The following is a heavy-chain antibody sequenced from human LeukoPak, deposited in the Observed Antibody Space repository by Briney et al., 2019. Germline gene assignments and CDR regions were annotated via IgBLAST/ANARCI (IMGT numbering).Heavy chain of an antibody. CDR1: GFTSGSFA. CDR3: ARQRAAAVLYYGMDV. D-gene: IGHD6-13*01. J-gene: IGHJ6*02. V-gene: IGHV3-30-3*01. Sequence: GGSLRPSRPPSGFTSGSFAMHWVRRVHGRGRGWVEFISYDGSNKYYAYSVKGRFTISRDNSKNTLYLQMNSLRAEDTAVYYCARQRAAAVLYYGMDVWGQGTTVTVSS. CDR2: ISYDGSNK.